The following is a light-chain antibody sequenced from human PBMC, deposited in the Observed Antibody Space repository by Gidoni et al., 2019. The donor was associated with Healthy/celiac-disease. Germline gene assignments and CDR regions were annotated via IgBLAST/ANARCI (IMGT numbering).Light chain of an antibody. CDR2: AAS. Sequence: APLITHSPSPLSASTGDRVTITCRASQGISSYLAWYQQKPGKAPKLLIYAASTLQSGVPSRFSGSGSGTDFTLTISCLKSEDFATYYCQQYYSYPPTFGQGTKLEIK. J-gene: IGKJ2*01. CDR1: QGISSY. V-gene: IGKV1-8*01. CDR3: QQYYSYPPT.